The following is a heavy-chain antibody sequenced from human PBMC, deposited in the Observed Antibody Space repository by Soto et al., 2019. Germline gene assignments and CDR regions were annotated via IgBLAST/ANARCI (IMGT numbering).Heavy chain of an antibody. V-gene: IGHV1-2*02. D-gene: IGHD3-10*01. CDR2: INPNSGDT. J-gene: IGHJ3*02. CDR1: GYTFFSYY. CDR3: AIGAAWFGESLDAFDI. Sequence: QVQLVQSGAEVKKPGASVTVSCKASGYTFFSYYIHWVRQAPGRGLEWMGWINPNSGDTNYAQQFRARVTVSRDASITTAYMELSRLTSDDTAVYYCAIGAAWFGESLDAFDIWGQGTMVSVSS.